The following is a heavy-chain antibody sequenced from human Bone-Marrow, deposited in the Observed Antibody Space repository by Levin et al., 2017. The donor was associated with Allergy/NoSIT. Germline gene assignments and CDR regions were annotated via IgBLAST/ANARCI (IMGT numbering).Heavy chain of an antibody. J-gene: IGHJ4*02. CDR2: IYPGDSDT. Sequence: GESLKISCKGSGYSFTSQWIGWVRQMPGKGLEWMGIIYPGDSDTRYSPSFQGQVTISADKSITTAYLQWSSLRASDTAMYYCARASSGWYADFWGQGTLVTVSS. CDR1: GYSFTSQW. CDR3: ARASSGWYADF. V-gene: IGHV5-51*01. D-gene: IGHD6-19*01.